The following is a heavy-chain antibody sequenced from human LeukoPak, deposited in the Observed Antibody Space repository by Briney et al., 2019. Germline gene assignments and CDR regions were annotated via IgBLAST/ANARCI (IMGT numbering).Heavy chain of an antibody. CDR1: GGTFSSYA. J-gene: IGHJ5*02. V-gene: IGHV1-69*06. Sequence: SVKVSCKASGGTFSSYAISWVRQAPGQGLEWMGGIIPIFGTANYAQKFQGRVTITADKSTSTAYMELSSLRSEDTAVYYCARDRDRGNWFDPWGQGTLVTVSS. D-gene: IGHD1-14*01. CDR2: IIPIFGTA. CDR3: ARDRDRGNWFDP.